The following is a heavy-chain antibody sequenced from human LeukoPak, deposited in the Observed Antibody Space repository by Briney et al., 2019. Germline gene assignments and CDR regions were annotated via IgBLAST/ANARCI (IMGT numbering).Heavy chain of an antibody. CDR2: TSRDGSAE. CDR1: GFSFSDYG. CDR3: AKDLYGSGWCNYFDP. J-gene: IGHJ5*02. D-gene: IGHD6-19*01. V-gene: IGHV3-30*18. Sequence: GGSLRLSCAASGFSFSDYGMHWVRQAPGKGLEWVAMTSRDGSAEYYGDSVRGRFTISRDNSKNTLYLQMNSLRPEDTAVYHCAKDLYGSGWCNYFDPWGQGALVTVSS.